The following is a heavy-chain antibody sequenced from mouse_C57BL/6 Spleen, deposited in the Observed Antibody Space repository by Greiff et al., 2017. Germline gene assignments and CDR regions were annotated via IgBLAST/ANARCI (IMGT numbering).Heavy chain of an antibody. D-gene: IGHD3-2*02. CDR3: VRQDSSCYFDY. CDR2: IRSKSNNYAT. V-gene: IGHV10-1*01. Sequence: GGGLVQPKGSLKLSCAASGFSFNTYAMNWVRQAPGKGLEWVARIRSKSNNYATYYADSVKDRFTISRDDSESMLYLQMNNLKTEDTAMYYCVRQDSSCYFDYWGQGTTLTVSS. J-gene: IGHJ2*01. CDR1: GFSFNTYA.